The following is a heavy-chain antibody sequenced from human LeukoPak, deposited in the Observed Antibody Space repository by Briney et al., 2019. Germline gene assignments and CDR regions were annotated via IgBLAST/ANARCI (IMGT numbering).Heavy chain of an antibody. CDR1: GGSISSTNYY. J-gene: IGHJ3*02. Sequence: SETLSLTCTVSGGSISSTNYYWGWIRQPPGKGLEWIGSIYYSGSNYYNPSLKSRVTISVDTSKNQSSLKLSSVTAADTAVYYCAKGLCGGDCYSAFDIWGQGTMVTVSS. V-gene: IGHV4-39*01. D-gene: IGHD2-21*02. CDR3: AKGLCGGDCYSAFDI. CDR2: IYYSGSN.